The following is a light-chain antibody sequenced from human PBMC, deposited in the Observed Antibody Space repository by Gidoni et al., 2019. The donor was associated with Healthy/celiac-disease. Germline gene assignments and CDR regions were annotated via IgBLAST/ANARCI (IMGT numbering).Light chain of an antibody. CDR2: DAS. J-gene: IGKJ1*01. CDR1: QSISSW. V-gene: IGKV1-5*01. Sequence: GDRLTITCRASQSISSWWAWYQQKQGKATKLLIYDASSLESGVPSRISGSGSATEITITISSLQPDDVATYYCQQYNYYRTFGQGTKVEIK. CDR3: QQYNYYRT.